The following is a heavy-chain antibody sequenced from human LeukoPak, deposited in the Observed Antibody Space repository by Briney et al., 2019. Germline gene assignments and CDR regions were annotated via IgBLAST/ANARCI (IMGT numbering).Heavy chain of an antibody. D-gene: IGHD6-19*01. J-gene: IGHJ4*02. Sequence: SETLSLTCTVSGGSISSYYWSWIRQPAGKGLEWIGRIYTSGSTNYNPSLKSRVTMSVDTSKNQFSLKLSSVTAADTAVYYCARVSGIAVAGVISRSHVPVWGQGTLVTVSS. CDR1: GGSISSYY. CDR2: IYTSGST. V-gene: IGHV4-4*07. CDR3: ARVSGIAVAGVISRSHVPV.